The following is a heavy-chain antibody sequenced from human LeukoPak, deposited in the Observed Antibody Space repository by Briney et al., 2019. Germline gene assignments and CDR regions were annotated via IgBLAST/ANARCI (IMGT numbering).Heavy chain of an antibody. D-gene: IGHD6-19*01. CDR1: GYTFTSYG. CDR3: ARIGYSSGWYDAFDI. Sequence: GASVKVSCKASGYTFTSYGISWVRQAPGQGLEWMGWISVYNGNTNYAQKLQGRVTMTTDTSTSTAYMELRSLRSDDTAVYYCARIGYSSGWYDAFDIWGQGTMVTVSS. V-gene: IGHV1-18*01. J-gene: IGHJ3*02. CDR2: ISVYNGNT.